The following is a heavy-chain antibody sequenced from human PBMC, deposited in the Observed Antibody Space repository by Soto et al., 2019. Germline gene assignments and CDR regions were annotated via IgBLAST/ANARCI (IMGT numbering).Heavy chain of an antibody. D-gene: IGHD3-10*01. J-gene: IGHJ6*02. CDR1: GGSSNRYV. CDR2: ISAHNGDT. CDR3: ARETHNYGSGSYRQTGMAL. Sequence: GGSSNRYVISWVRQAPGQGLEWMGWISAHNGDTTSAQNVQGRVTLTTDTSTSTAYMELRSLTSDDTAVYYCARETHNYGSGSYRQTGMALWGQGTTVTVSS. V-gene: IGHV1-18*04.